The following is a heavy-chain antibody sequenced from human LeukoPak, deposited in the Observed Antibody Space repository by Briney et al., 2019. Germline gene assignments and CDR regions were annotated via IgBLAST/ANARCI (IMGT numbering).Heavy chain of an antibody. J-gene: IGHJ4*02. CDR3: ARVGLLWFGDPVDY. Sequence: PGGSLRLSCAAPGFTFSSYSMNWVRQAPGKGLEWVSSISSSSSYIYYADSVKGRFTISRDNAKNSLYLQMNSLRAEDTAVYYCARVGLLWFGDPVDYWGQGTLVTVSS. D-gene: IGHD3-10*01. V-gene: IGHV3-21*01. CDR2: ISSSSSYI. CDR1: GFTFSSYS.